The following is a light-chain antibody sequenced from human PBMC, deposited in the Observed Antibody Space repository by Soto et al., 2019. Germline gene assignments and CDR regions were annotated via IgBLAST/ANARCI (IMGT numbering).Light chain of an antibody. CDR3: QQRHMWPIT. CDR1: QSFRGL. Sequence: VLTQSPVTLSLSPGERATLSCRASQSFRGLLAWYQQKPGQAPRLLIYDSYNRATGIPPRFSGSGSGTDFTLTISSLEPEDSAVYYCQQRHMWPITFGQGTRLEIK. V-gene: IGKV3-11*01. J-gene: IGKJ5*01. CDR2: DSY.